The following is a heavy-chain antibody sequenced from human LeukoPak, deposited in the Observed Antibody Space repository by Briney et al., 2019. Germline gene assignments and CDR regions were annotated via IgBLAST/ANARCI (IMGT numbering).Heavy chain of an antibody. J-gene: IGHJ3*02. CDR1: GYTFTGYY. CDR2: INPNSGGT. Sequence: ASVKVSCKASGYTFTGYYIHWVRQAPGQGLEWMEWINPNSGGTNYAQKFQGRVTMTRDTSISTAYMELSRLRSDDTAVYYCARDLPARDDAFDIWGQGTMVTVSS. V-gene: IGHV1-2*02. CDR3: ARDLPARDDAFDI.